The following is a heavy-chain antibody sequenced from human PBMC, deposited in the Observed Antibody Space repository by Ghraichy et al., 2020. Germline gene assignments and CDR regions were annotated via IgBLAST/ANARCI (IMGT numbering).Heavy chain of an antibody. CDR1: GFTFSNYA. D-gene: IGHD2/OR15-2a*01. Sequence: GGSLRLSCAASGFTFSNYAMSWVRQAPGKGLEWVSGINDSGYNIYYADSVKGRFTISRDNSKNTLNLQMSSLRVDDTAVYYCAKDRENRFADAFDIWGQGTMVTVSS. J-gene: IGHJ3*02. V-gene: IGHV3-23*01. CDR3: AKDRENRFADAFDI. CDR2: INDSGYNI.